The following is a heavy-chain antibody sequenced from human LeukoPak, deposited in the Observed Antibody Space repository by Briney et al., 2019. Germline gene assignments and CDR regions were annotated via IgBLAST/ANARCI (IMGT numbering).Heavy chain of an antibody. Sequence: GGSLRLSCAASGFTFSTYAMSWVRQAPGKGLEWVSAISGRGVSTSYADSVRGRFTISRDNSKNALYLQMNSLRAEDTAVYYCAKAASGNWNDVSDYWGQGTLVTVSS. CDR2: ISGRGVST. V-gene: IGHV3-23*01. J-gene: IGHJ4*02. CDR1: GFTFSTYA. CDR3: AKAASGNWNDVSDY. D-gene: IGHD1-20*01.